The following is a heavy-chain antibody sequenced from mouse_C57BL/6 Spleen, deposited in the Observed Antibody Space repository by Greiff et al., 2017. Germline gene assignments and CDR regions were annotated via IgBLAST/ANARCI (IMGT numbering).Heavy chain of an antibody. D-gene: IGHD2-4*01. CDR3: ARDDYDYDDAMDY. CDR2: ISYDGSN. CDR1: GYSITSGYY. V-gene: IGHV3-6*01. Sequence: DVKLVESGPGLVKPSQSLSLPCSVTGYSITSGYYWNWIRQFPGNKLEWMGYISYDGSNKYNPSLKNRISITRDTSKNQFFLKLNSVTTEDTATYYCARDDYDYDDAMDYWGQGTSVTVSS. J-gene: IGHJ4*01.